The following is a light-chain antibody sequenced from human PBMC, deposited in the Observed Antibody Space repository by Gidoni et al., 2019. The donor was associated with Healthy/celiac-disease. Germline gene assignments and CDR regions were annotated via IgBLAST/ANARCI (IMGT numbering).Light chain of an antibody. CDR1: SSDVGGYNY. CDR2: EVS. J-gene: IGLJ2*01. V-gene: IGLV2-14*01. Sequence: QSALTQPASVSGSPGQSITISCTGTSSDVGGYNYVSWYQQPPGKAPKLMIYEVSNRPSGVSNRFSGSKSGNTASLTISGLQAEDEADYYCSSYTSSSAVVFGGGTKLTAL. CDR3: SSYTSSSAVV.